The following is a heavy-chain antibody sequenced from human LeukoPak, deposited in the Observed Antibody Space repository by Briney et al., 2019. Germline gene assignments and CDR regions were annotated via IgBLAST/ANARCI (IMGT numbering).Heavy chain of an antibody. J-gene: IGHJ4*02. Sequence: GASVKVSCKASGYTFTGYYMHWVRQAPGQGLEWMGWINPNSGGTNYAQKFQGRVTVTRDTSISTAYMELSRLRSDDTVVYYCARDLVCSSTSCYGSDYWGQGTLVTVSS. CDR3: ARDLVCSSTSCYGSDY. CDR2: INPNSGGT. CDR1: GYTFTGYY. D-gene: IGHD2-2*01. V-gene: IGHV1-2*02.